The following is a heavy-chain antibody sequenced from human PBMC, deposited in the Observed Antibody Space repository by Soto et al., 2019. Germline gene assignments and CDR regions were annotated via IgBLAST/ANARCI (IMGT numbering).Heavy chain of an antibody. CDR2: RYYSEST. CDR1: GGSITTGGYY. J-gene: IGHJ4*02. CDR3: ARTKCSGGSCYSWSLDS. V-gene: IGHV4-31*03. D-gene: IGHD2-15*01. Sequence: SETLSLTCTVSGGSITTGGYYWSWIRQLPGKGLEWIGHRYYSESTYYNPSLKSRGSISLDTSKNQFSLKLSFVTAADTAMYYCARTKCSGGSCYSWSLDSWGQATPVTVYS.